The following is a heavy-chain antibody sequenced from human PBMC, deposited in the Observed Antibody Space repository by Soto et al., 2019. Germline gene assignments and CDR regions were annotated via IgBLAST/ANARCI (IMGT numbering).Heavy chain of an antibody. J-gene: IGHJ6*02. CDR1: GNTLSSND. CDR2: MNPNSGNT. D-gene: IGHD3-3*01. V-gene: IGHV1-8*01. Sequence: QVQLVQSGAVVKKPGASVRVSCKSSGNTLSSNDINWVRQATGQGLEWMGWMNPNSGNTGYAQKFQGRVTMTRNTSISTAYMEVSSLRSEDTAVYYCARARCDFWSAYGEDGMDVWGQGTTVTVSS. CDR3: ARARCDFWSAYGEDGMDV.